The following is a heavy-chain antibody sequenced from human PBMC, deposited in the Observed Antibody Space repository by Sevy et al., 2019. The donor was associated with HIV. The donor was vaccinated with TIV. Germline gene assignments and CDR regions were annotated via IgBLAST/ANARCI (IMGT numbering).Heavy chain of an antibody. D-gene: IGHD1-26*01. CDR3: AREIVGGPFDI. CDR1: GFTFGIYT. J-gene: IGHJ3*02. V-gene: IGHV3-48*01. CDR2: IVGSSRTI. Sequence: GESLKISCAASGFTFGIYTMSWVRQAPGKGLECVSYIVGSSRTIYYADSVKGRFTISRDNAKNSLYLQMNSLRAEDTAVYYCAREIVGGPFDIWGQGTMVTVSS.